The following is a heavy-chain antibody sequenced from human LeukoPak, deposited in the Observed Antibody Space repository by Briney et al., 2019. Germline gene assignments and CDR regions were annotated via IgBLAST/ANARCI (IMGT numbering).Heavy chain of an antibody. Sequence: PSETLSLTCTVSGGSISSGDYYWSWIRQPPGKGLERIGYIYYSGSTYYNPSLKSRVTISVDTSKNQFSLKLSSVTAADTAVYYCARDYSSGYHDAFDIWGQRTMVTVSS. CDR3: ARDYSSGYHDAFDI. D-gene: IGHD3-22*01. CDR2: IYYSGST. CDR1: GGSISSGDYY. V-gene: IGHV4-30-4*08. J-gene: IGHJ3*02.